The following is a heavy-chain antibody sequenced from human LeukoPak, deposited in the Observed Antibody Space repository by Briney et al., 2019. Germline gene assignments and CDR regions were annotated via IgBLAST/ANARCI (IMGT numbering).Heavy chain of an antibody. CDR3: ASVYGFDP. CDR2: IYYSRNT. D-gene: IGHD1-14*01. V-gene: IGHV4-59*01. J-gene: IGHJ5*02. Sequence: SETLSLTCTVSGGSISSYHWSWIRQPPGKGLEWIGYIYYSRNTKYNPSLKSRVTISVDTSKNQFSLRLSSVTAADTAVYYCASVYGFDPWGQGTLVTVSS. CDR1: GGSISSYH.